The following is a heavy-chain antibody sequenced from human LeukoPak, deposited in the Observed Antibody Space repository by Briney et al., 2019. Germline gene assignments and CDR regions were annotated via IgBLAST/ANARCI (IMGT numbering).Heavy chain of an antibody. CDR3: ARGLRMDWFDP. Sequence: GGSLRLSCAASGFTVSSNYMSWVRQAPGKGLEWVSVIYSGGSTYYADSVKGRFTISRDNSKNTLSLQMNSLRAEDTAVYYCARGLRMDWFDPWGRGTLVTVSS. D-gene: IGHD1-14*01. CDR2: IYSGGST. V-gene: IGHV3-66*02. J-gene: IGHJ5*02. CDR1: GFTVSSNY.